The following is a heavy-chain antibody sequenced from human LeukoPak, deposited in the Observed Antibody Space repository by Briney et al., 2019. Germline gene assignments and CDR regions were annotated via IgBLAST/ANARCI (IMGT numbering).Heavy chain of an antibody. Sequence: GGSLRLSCAASGFTFSTYSMTWVRQAPGKGLEWVSAISANGGGTYYADSVKGRFTISRDNSKNTLYLQMNSLRAEDTAVYYCAKGSSPFDYWGQGTLVTVSS. CDR3: AKGSSPFDY. CDR2: ISANGGGT. CDR1: GFTFSTYS. V-gene: IGHV3-23*01. J-gene: IGHJ4*02. D-gene: IGHD6-13*01.